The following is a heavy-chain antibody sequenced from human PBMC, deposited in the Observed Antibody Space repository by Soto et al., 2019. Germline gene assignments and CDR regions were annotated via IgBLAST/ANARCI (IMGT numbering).Heavy chain of an antibody. Sequence: PSETLSLTCTVSGGSISSYYWSWIRQPPGKGLEWIGYIYYSGSTNYNPSLKSRVTISVDTSKNQFSLKLSSVTAADTAVYYCARLQRSYSSNFDYWGQGTLVTVSS. D-gene: IGHD3-10*01. V-gene: IGHV4-59*08. CDR3: ARLQRSYSSNFDY. CDR2: IYYSGST. CDR1: GGSISSYY. J-gene: IGHJ4*02.